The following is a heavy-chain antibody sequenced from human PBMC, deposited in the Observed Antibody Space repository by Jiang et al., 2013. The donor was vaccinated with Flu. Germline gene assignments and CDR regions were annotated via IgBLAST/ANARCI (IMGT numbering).Heavy chain of an antibody. CDR2: ISGSGGST. CDR3: AKDTKYSSSFNWFRP. D-gene: IGHD6-6*01. J-gene: IGHJ5*02. V-gene: IGHV3-23*01. Sequence: ISGSGGSTYYADSVKGRFTISRDITKNTLYLQMNSLRAEDTAVYYCAKDTKYSSSFNWFRPVGPREPWSPSPQ.